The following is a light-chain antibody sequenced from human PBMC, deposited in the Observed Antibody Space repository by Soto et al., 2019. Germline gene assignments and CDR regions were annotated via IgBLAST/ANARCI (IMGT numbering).Light chain of an antibody. CDR1: QTLLNSNGYNY. V-gene: IGKV2-28*01. CDR2: LGS. CDR3: MQALQTPRT. J-gene: IGKJ2*02. Sequence: DVVMTQSPLSLPVTPGEPASISCRSSQTLLNSNGYNYLDWYLQRPGQSPQLLIFLGSNRASGVLDRFSGSGSGTDFTLKISRVEAEDVGVYYCMQALQTPRTFGQGTKLAIK.